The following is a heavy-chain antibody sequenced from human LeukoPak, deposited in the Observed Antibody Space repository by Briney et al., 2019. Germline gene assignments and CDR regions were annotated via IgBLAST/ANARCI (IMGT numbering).Heavy chain of an antibody. J-gene: IGHJ4*02. V-gene: IGHV5-51*01. CDR1: GYSFTSYW. CDR2: IYPGDSDS. CDR3: ARRRPGYCSGGSCYGYYFDY. Sequence: GESLKISCKGSGYSFTSYWIGWVRQMPGKGLEWMGTIYPGDSDSRNSPSFQGQVTISADKSISTAYLQWSSLEASDTAMYYCARRRPGYCSGGSCYGYYFDYWGQGTLVTVSS. D-gene: IGHD2-15*01.